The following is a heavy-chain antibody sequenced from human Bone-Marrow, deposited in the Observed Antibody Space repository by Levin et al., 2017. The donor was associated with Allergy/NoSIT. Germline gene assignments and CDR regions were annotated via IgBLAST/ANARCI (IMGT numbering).Heavy chain of an antibody. D-gene: IGHD1-7*01. CDR3: VREIAETTPPDYFDY. Sequence: NSSETLSLTCTVSGASIRSSYWTWIRQPPGRGLECIGSIYYSGNSFHNPSLRSRVTISLDTSRNQFSLTLTSVTAADTAIYYCVREIAETTPPDYFDYWGQGTLVTVSS. V-gene: IGHV4-59*01. CDR2: IYYSGNS. CDR1: GASIRSSY. J-gene: IGHJ4*02.